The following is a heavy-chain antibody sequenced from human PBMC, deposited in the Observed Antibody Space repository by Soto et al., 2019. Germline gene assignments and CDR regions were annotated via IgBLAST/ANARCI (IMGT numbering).Heavy chain of an antibody. CDR3: ARDGLSLFMIPSELDY. Sequence: QVQLVESGGGVVQPGRSLRLSCVGSGFTFSSYGLYWVRQAPGKGLEWVAVIWYDGSNKYYADSVRGRFTISRDNSKNTVYLEMNSLRVEDTAMYYCARDGLSLFMIPSELDYWGQGTLVTVSS. CDR1: GFTFSSYG. D-gene: IGHD3-16*01. V-gene: IGHV3-33*01. CDR2: IWYDGSNK. J-gene: IGHJ4*02.